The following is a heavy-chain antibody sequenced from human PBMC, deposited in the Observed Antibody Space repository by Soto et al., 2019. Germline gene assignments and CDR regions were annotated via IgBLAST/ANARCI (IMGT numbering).Heavy chain of an antibody. J-gene: IGHJ5*02. CDR3: AGHPNDFWRGYFRRGWFDP. D-gene: IGHD3-3*01. V-gene: IGHV5-51*01. Sequence: GESLKISCQGSGDSFSNYWIAWVRQMPGKGLEWMGIIYPGDSDTRYSPSFQGQVTISADTSINTVYLQWSSLKASDTAMYYGAGHPNDFWRGYFRRGWFDPWGQGTLVTVSS. CDR1: GDSFSNYW. CDR2: IYPGDSDT.